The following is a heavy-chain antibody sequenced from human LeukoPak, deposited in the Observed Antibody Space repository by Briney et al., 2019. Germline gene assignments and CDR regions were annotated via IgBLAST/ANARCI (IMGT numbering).Heavy chain of an antibody. Sequence: PGGSLRLSCAASGFTFSSYWMHWVRQAPGKGLVWVLHIKSDGSSTSYADSVKGRFTISRDNAKNTLYLQMNSLRAEDTAVYYCARDRGYTQDYWGQGTLVTVSS. D-gene: IGHD5-12*01. V-gene: IGHV3-74*01. CDR2: IKSDGSST. CDR1: GFTFSSYW. J-gene: IGHJ4*02. CDR3: ARDRGYTQDY.